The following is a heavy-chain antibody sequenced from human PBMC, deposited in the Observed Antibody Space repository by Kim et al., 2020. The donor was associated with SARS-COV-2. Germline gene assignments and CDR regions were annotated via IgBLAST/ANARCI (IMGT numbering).Heavy chain of an antibody. CDR2: ISGSGGRA. Sequence: GGSLRLSCAASGFTFSNYAMSWVRQAPGKGLEWVSGISGSGGRAYYADSVKGRFTISSDNPKNTLHLQMNSLRAEDTAVYYCARYAYCTGGVCNGWFDPWGRGTLVTVSS. J-gene: IGHJ5*02. CDR1: GFTFSNYA. V-gene: IGHV3-23*01. CDR3: ARYAYCTGGVCNGWFDP. D-gene: IGHD2-8*02.